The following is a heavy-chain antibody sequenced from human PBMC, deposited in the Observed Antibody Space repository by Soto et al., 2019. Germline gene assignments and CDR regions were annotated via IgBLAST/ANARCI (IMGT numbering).Heavy chain of an antibody. J-gene: IGHJ6*03. CDR2: FLMSGSSI. Sequence: PGGSLRLSCAASGLTLSNYAMTWVRQAPGKGLEWVSAFLMSGSSIYYADSVKGRFTISGDTSKNTVDLQMNRLRAEDTAVYYCVIGNRRNTYYYIVVLGEGTTIAVSS. D-gene: IGHD2-15*01. V-gene: IGHV3-23*05. CDR3: VIGNRRNTYYYIVV. CDR1: GLTLSNYA.